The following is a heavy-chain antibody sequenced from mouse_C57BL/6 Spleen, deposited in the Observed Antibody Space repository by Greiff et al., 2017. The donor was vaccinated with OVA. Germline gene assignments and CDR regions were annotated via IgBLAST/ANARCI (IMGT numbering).Heavy chain of an antibody. Sequence: EVQRVESGGGLVKPVGSLELSCAASGFTFSDYGMHWVRQAPEKGLEWVAYISSGSSTIYYADTVKGRFPISRDNAKNTLFLQMTSLRSEDTAMYYCARGLPFDYWGQGTTLTVSS. D-gene: IGHD3-1*01. CDR2: ISSGSSTI. V-gene: IGHV5-17*01. CDR1: GFTFSDYG. CDR3: ARGLPFDY. J-gene: IGHJ2*01.